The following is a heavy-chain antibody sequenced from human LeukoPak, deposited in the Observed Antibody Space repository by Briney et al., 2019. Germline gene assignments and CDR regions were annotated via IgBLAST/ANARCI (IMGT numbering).Heavy chain of an antibody. CDR1: GGSISSYY. J-gene: IGHJ6*02. Sequence: SETLSLTCTVSGGSISSYYWSWIRQPAGKGLEWIGRIYTSGSTNYNLSLKSRVTMSVDTSKNQFSLKLSSVTAADTAVYYCARDADFWSGPDYYYYGMDVWGQGTTVTVSS. V-gene: IGHV4-4*07. D-gene: IGHD3-3*01. CDR3: ARDADFWSGPDYYYYGMDV. CDR2: IYTSGST.